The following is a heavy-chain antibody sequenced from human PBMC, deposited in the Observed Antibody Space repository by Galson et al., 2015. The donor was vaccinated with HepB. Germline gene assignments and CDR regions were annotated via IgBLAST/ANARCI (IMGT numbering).Heavy chain of an antibody. D-gene: IGHD3-22*01. CDR2: IYSGGST. CDR3: ARGRALYYYDSSGYYLDY. V-gene: IGHV3-53*01. J-gene: IGHJ4*02. CDR1: GFTVSSNY. Sequence: SLRLSCAASGFTVSSNYMSWVRQAPGKGLEWDSVIYSGGSTYYADSVKGRFTISRDNSKNTLYLQMNSLRAEDTAVYYCARGRALYYYDSSGYYLDYWGQGTLVTVSS.